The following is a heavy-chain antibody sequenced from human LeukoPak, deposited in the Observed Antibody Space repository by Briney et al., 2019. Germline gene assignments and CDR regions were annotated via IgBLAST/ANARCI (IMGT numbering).Heavy chain of an antibody. D-gene: IGHD6-19*01. J-gene: IGHJ4*02. CDR1: GFTFRDYA. CDR3: ARGVAISTSGWYDTFDY. CDR2: ISTDGSRI. V-gene: IGHV3-64*02. Sequence: PGGSLRLSGEASGFTFRDYAMYWVRKAPGKGLEYVSVISTDGSRIYYADSVKGRFTISRDNSKNTLYLQMGSLRAEDMAFYYCARGVAISTSGWYDTFDYWGQGALVTVSS.